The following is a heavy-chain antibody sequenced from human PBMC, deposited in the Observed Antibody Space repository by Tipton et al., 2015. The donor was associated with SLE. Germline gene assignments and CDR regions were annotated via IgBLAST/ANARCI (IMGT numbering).Heavy chain of an antibody. J-gene: IGHJ4*02. V-gene: IGHV4-61*02. CDR3: AIGSGSVQY. CDR2: IHTGGST. D-gene: IGHD4-17*01. CDR1: SGSLTSGSFY. Sequence: LRLSCNVSSGSLTSGSFYCTWIRQPAGAALEWVGRIHTGGSTNYNPSLNNRVSVSLDTSKNQFSLNLTSATAADTAVYYCAIGSGSVQYWGQGTLVTVSS.